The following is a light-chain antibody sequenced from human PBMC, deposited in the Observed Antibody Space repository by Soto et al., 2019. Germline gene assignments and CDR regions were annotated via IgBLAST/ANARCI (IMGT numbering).Light chain of an antibody. CDR1: QSVSSN. CDR2: GAS. Sequence: DIVMTQSPATLSVSPGERATLSCRASQSVSSNLAWYQQKPGQAPRLLIYGASTRATGFPARFSGSGSGTEFTLTISSLQSEDFAVYYCQQYNSWPITFGPGTKVDIK. V-gene: IGKV3-15*01. CDR3: QQYNSWPIT. J-gene: IGKJ3*01.